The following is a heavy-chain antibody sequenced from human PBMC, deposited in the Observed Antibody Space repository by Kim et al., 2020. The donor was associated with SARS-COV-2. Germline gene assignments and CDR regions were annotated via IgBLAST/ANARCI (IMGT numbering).Heavy chain of an antibody. V-gene: IGHV1-8*01. CDR2: MNPNSGNT. D-gene: IGHD6-6*01. J-gene: IGHJ6*03. CDR3: ARGGLYSSSSGYYYYYMDV. Sequence: ASVKVSCKASGYTFTSYDINWVRQATGQGLEWMGWMNPNSGNTGYAQKFQGRVTMTRNTSISTAYMELSSLRSEDTAVYYCARGGLYSSSSGYYYYYMDVWGKGTTVTVSS. CDR1: GYTFTSYD.